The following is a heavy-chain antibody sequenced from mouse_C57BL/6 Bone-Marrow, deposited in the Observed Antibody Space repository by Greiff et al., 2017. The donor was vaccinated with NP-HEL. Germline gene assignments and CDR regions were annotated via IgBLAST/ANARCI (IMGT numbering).Heavy chain of an antibody. Sequence: QVQLQQSGAELVRPGASVTLSCKASGYTFTDYEMHWVKQTPVHGLEWIGAIDPETGGTAYNQKFKGKAILTADKSSSTAYMELRSLTSEDSAVYYCTRSQGPGLMDYWGQGTSVTVSS. CDR3: TRSQGPGLMDY. D-gene: IGHD3-1*01. V-gene: IGHV1-15*01. CDR2: IDPETGGT. CDR1: GYTFTDYE. J-gene: IGHJ4*01.